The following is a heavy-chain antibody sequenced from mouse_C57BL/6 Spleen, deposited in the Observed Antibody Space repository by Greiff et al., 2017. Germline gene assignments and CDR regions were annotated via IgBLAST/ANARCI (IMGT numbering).Heavy chain of an antibody. Sequence: QVQLQQPGAELVKPGASVKLSCKASGYTFTSYWMHWVKQRPGRGLEWIGRIDPNSGGTKYNEKFKSKATLTVDKPSSTAYMQLSSLTSEDSAVYDCAREKVSTMVTTEAMDYWSQGTSVTVSS. CDR3: AREKVSTMVTTEAMDY. V-gene: IGHV1-72*01. CDR1: GYTFTSYW. D-gene: IGHD2-2*01. CDR2: IDPNSGGT. J-gene: IGHJ4*01.